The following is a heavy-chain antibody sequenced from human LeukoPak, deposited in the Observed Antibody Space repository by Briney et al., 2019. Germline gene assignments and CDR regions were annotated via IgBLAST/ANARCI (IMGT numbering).Heavy chain of an antibody. CDR1: GGSISSYY. V-gene: IGHV4-59*12. CDR2: IYYSGST. D-gene: IGHD3-10*01. J-gene: IGHJ4*02. Sequence: SETLSLTCTVSGGSISSYYWSWIRQPPGKGLERIGYIYYSGSTYYNPSLKSRVTISVDTSKNQFSLKLSSVTAADTAVYYCARGGAYYYGSGSPGPYYFDYWGQGTLVTVSS. CDR3: ARGGAYYYGSGSPGPYYFDY.